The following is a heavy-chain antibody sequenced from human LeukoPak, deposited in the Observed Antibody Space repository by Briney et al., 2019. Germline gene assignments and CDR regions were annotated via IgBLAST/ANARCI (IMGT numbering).Heavy chain of an antibody. Sequence: GGSLRLSCVASGFTFSSYWMSWVRQAPGKGLEWVANIKQDGSEKYYVDSVKGRFTISRDNAKNSLYLQMNSLRAEDTAVYYCARDPIWVYWGQGTLVTVSS. CDR2: IKQDGSEK. V-gene: IGHV3-7*01. CDR3: ARDPIWVY. D-gene: IGHD2-21*01. J-gene: IGHJ4*02. CDR1: GFTFSSYW.